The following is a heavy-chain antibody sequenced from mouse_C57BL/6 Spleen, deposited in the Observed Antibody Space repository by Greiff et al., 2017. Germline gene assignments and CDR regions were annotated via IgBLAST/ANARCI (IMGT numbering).Heavy chain of an antibody. CDR3: ARRRLGRFAY. Sequence: VQLQQPGAELVRPGSSVKLSCKASGYTFTSYWMDWVKQRPGQGLEWIGNIYPSDSETHYNQKFKDKATLTVDKSSSTASMQLSSLTSEDAAVYYCARRRLGRFAYWGQGTLVTVSA. CDR2: IYPSDSET. V-gene: IGHV1-61*01. D-gene: IGHD4-1*01. CDR1: GYTFTSYW. J-gene: IGHJ3*01.